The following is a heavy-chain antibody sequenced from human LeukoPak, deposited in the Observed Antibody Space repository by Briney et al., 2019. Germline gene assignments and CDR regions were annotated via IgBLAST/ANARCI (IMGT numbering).Heavy chain of an antibody. J-gene: IGHJ2*01. Sequence: SETLSLTCTVSFHSISSYYWNWIRQPPGKGLEWIGYIFYSVNTNYNPSLKSRATISVDTSKNQFSLKLSSVTAADTAVYYCAREPGGTSYGRSGHPVYWFFDLWGRGTLATVSS. CDR1: FHSISSYY. V-gene: IGHV4-59*01. D-gene: IGHD3-22*01. CDR3: AREPGGTSYGRSGHPVYWFFDL. CDR2: IFYSVNT.